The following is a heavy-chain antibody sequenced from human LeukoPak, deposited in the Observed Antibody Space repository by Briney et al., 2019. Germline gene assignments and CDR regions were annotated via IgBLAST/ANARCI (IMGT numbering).Heavy chain of an antibody. CDR2: IYTSGST. Sequence: PSEILSLTCTVSGGSISSYYWSWIRQPAGKGLEWIGRIYTSGSTNYNPSLKSRVTMSVDTSKNQFSLKLSSVTAADTAVYYCARDPTTVVTLPYYFDFWGQGTLVTVSA. D-gene: IGHD4-23*01. V-gene: IGHV4-4*07. CDR3: ARDPTTVVTLPYYFDF. CDR1: GGSISSYY. J-gene: IGHJ4*02.